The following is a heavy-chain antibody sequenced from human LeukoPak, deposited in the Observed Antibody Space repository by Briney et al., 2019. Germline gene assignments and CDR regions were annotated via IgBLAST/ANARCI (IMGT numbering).Heavy chain of an antibody. J-gene: IGHJ4*02. Sequence: ASVKVSCKASGYTFTGYYMHWVRQAPGQGLEWMGWINPNSGGTNYAQKFQGRVTMTRDTSISTAYMELSRLRSDDTAVYYCATNTVLPVGYYFDYWGQGTLVTVSS. CDR2: INPNSGGT. CDR1: GYTFTGYY. CDR3: ATNTVLPVGYYFDY. V-gene: IGHV1-2*02. D-gene: IGHD4-17*01.